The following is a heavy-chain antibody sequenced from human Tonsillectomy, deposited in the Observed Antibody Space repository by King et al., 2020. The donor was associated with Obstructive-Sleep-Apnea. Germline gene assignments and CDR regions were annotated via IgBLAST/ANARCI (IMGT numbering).Heavy chain of an antibody. V-gene: IGHV3-30*04. CDR2: ISYDGSNK. CDR1: GFTFSIYA. Sequence: VQLVESGGGVVQPGRSLRLSCAASGFTFSIYAMHWVRQAPGKGLEWVAVISYDGSNKYYADSVKGRFTISRDNSKNTLYLQMNSLRAEDTAVYYCATDLTNSLYYYYGMGVWGQGTTVTVSS. D-gene: IGHD4/OR15-4a*01. J-gene: IGHJ6*02. CDR3: ATDLTNSLYYYYGMGV.